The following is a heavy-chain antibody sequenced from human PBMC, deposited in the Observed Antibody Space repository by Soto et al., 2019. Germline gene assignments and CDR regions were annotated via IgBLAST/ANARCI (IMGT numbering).Heavy chain of an antibody. CDR3: ARYRREAVAGYTLDN. CDR1: GDSISSGYH. V-gene: IGHV4-38-2*02. D-gene: IGHD6-13*01. Sequence: SETLSLTCTVPGDSISSGYHWAWIRQPPGMRLEWVASIFHTGTTYYNPSLTSRVTISVDTSKNQFSLKLSSMTAADTAVYYCARYRREAVAGYTLDNWGQGILVTVSS. J-gene: IGHJ4*02. CDR2: IFHTGTT.